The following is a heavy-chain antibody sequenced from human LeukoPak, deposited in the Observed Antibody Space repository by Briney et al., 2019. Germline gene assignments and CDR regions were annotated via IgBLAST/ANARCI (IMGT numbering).Heavy chain of an antibody. CDR2: IYYSGST. CDR3: TRGTAVYGGNSPYYFDY. D-gene: IGHD4-23*01. Sequence: SETLSLTCTVSGGSISSYYWSWIRQPPGKGLEWIGYIYYSGSTNYNPSLKSRVSISVDTSKNQFSLKLTSVTTAYTAVYYCTRGTAVYGGNSPYYFDYWGQGTLVTVSS. CDR1: GGSISSYY. J-gene: IGHJ4*02. V-gene: IGHV4-59*01.